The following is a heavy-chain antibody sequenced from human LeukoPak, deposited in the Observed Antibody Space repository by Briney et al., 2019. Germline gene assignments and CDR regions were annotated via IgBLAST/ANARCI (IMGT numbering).Heavy chain of an antibody. CDR1: GGSFSGYY. CDR2: INHSGST. CDR3: ARAAYSGSYHSDY. J-gene: IGHJ4*02. Sequence: SETLSLTCAVYGGSFSGYYWSWIRQPPGKGLEWIREINHSGSTNYNPSLKSRVTISVDKSKNQFSLKLSSVTAADTAVYYCARAAYSGSYHSDYWGQGTLVTVSS. D-gene: IGHD1-26*01. V-gene: IGHV4-34*01.